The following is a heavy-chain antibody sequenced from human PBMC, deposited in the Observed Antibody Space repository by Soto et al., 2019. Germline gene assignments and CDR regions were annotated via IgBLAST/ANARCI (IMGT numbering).Heavy chain of an antibody. CDR3: ARDLQAGTDIVNWFAP. D-gene: IGHD3-16*02. CDR1: GFSISRSA. Sequence: QVQLVESGGGVVQPGRSLRLSCAASGFSISRSAMHWVRQAPGKGLEWVAVIAYDGSNRWYADSAKGRFTISRDNSKHTVYLQMSSLRGEDTDVYYCARDLQAGTDIVNWFAPWGQGTLVTVSS. J-gene: IGHJ5*02. CDR2: IAYDGSNR. V-gene: IGHV3-30*04.